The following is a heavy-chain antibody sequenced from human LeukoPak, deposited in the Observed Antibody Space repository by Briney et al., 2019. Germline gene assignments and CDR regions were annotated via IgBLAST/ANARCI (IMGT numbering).Heavy chain of an antibody. Sequence: GGSLRLSCAASGFTFSSYGMHWVRQAPGKGLEWVAVISYDGSNKYYADSVKGRFTISRDNSKNTLYLQMNSLRAEDTAVYYCAKGYCSSTSCHAPDAFDIWGQGTMVTVSS. CDR2: ISYDGSNK. CDR3: AKGYCSSTSCHAPDAFDI. CDR1: GFTFSSYG. J-gene: IGHJ3*02. D-gene: IGHD2-2*01. V-gene: IGHV3-30*18.